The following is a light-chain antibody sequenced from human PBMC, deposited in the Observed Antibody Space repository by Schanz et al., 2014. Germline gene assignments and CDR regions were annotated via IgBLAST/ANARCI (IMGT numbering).Light chain of an antibody. CDR3: QQFNKWPPT. CDR2: GAS. CDR1: QSVSSF. Sequence: EIVLTQSPGTLSLSPGERATLSCRASQSVSSFLAWYQQKPGQAPRLLIYGASSRATGIPDRFSGSGSGTEFTLTIDSLQSEDFAVYYCQQFNKWPPTFGPGTKVEIK. V-gene: IGKV3D-15*01. J-gene: IGKJ1*01.